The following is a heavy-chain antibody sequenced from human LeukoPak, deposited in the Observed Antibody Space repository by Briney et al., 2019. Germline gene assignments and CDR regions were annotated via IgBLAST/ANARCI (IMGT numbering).Heavy chain of an antibody. Sequence: ASVKVSCKASGGTFSSYAISWVRQAPGQGLEWMGGIIPIFGTANYAQKFQGRVTITADESTSTAYMELSSLRSEDTAVYYCAREARCSGGSCYSRPYYYYGMDVWGQGTTVTVPS. CDR1: GGTFSSYA. D-gene: IGHD2-15*01. CDR2: IIPIFGTA. J-gene: IGHJ6*02. CDR3: AREARCSGGSCYSRPYYYYGMDV. V-gene: IGHV1-69*13.